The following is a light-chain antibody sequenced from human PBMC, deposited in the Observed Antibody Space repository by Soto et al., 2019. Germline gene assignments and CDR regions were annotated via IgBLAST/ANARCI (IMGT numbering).Light chain of an antibody. CDR3: SSYTSDTFFV. V-gene: IGLV2-14*01. Sequence: QSALTQPASVSGSPGQSIAISCTGTNSDVGAYNYVSWFQHDPGKVPKLIIYEVSSRPSGVSDRFSGSKSGNTASLTISGLQAEDEADYYCSSYTSDTFFVFGTGTKLTVL. J-gene: IGLJ1*01. CDR1: NSDVGAYNY. CDR2: EVS.